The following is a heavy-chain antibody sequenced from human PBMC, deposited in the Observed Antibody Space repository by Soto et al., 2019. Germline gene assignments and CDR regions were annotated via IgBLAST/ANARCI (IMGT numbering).Heavy chain of an antibody. V-gene: IGHV5-51*01. J-gene: IGHJ6*02. D-gene: IGHD6-13*01. CDR2: IYPGDSDT. CDR3: ARTAAAGKYYYGTDV. CDR1: GYSFTSYW. Sequence: LGESLKISCKGSGYSFTSYWIGWVRQMPGKGLEWMGIIYPGDSDTRYSPSFQGQVTIPADKSISTAYLQWSSLKASDTAMYYCARTAAAGKYYYGTDVWGQGTTVTVSS.